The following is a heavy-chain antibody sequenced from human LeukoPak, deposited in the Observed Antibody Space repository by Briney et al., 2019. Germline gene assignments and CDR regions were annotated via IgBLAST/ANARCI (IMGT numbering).Heavy chain of an antibody. V-gene: IGHV3-23*01. J-gene: IGHJ4*02. CDR2: ISGSGGST. CDR3: AKSGGSVSYEDY. CDR1: GFTFSSYG. Sequence: GGSLRLSCAASGFTFSSYGMSWVRQAPGKGLERVSAISGSGGSTYYADSVKGRFTISRDNSKNTLYLQMNSLRAEDTAVYYCAKSGGSVSYEDYWGQGTLVTVSS. D-gene: IGHD3-10*01.